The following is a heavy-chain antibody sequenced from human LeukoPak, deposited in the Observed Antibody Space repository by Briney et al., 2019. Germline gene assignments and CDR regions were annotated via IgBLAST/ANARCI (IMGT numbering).Heavy chain of an antibody. CDR1: GGSISSSNW. V-gene: IGHV4-4*02. CDR2: IYHSGST. CDR3: ARARGLVRGVEPDY. D-gene: IGHD3-10*01. Sequence: PSGTLSLTCAVSGGSISSSNWWSWVRQPPGKGLEWIGEIYHSGSTNYNPSLKSRVTISVDKSKNQFSLNLTSVTAADTAVYYCARARGLVRGVEPDYWGQGTLVTVSS. J-gene: IGHJ4*02.